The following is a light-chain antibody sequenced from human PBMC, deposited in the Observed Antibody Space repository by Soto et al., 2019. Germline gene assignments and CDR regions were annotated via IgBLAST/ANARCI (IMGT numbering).Light chain of an antibody. CDR2: LGS. CDR1: QSLQHSNGYNY. CDR3: MQALQTPWT. V-gene: IGKV2-28*01. Sequence: DIVMTQSPLSLPVTPGEPDSISCRSSQSLQHSNGYNYLDWYLQKPGQSPQLLIYLGSHRASGVPDRFSGSASGTDFTLKITSVEAEDVWVYYCMQALQTPWTFGQGTKVEIK. J-gene: IGKJ1*01.